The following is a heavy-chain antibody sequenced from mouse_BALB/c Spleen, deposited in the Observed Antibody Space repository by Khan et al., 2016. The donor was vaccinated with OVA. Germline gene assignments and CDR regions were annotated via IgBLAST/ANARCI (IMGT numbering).Heavy chain of an antibody. J-gene: IGHJ3*01. Sequence: EVELVESGGGLVKPGGSLKLSCAASGFTFSDYYMYWVRQTPEKRLEWVATISDGGSYTYYPDSVKGRFTISRDDAKNNLYLQMSSLKSEDTAMXYCVRGYYGDPFAYWGQGTLVTVSA. CDR2: ISDGGSYT. V-gene: IGHV5-4*02. D-gene: IGHD2-13*01. CDR3: VRGYYGDPFAY. CDR1: GFTFSDYY.